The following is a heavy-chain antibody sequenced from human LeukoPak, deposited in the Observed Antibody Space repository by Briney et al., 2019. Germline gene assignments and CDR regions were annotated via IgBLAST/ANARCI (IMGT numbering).Heavy chain of an antibody. J-gene: IGHJ4*02. V-gene: IGHV3-23*01. Sequence: GGSLRLSCAASGFAFGVHAMTWVCQAPGKGPEWVATIGGPAETFYADSVKGRFTISRDNSRNTLYLQMNSLRAEDSALYYCAKDWTSHNGVYDCLDFWGQGTQVTVSS. CDR2: IGGPAET. CDR1: GFAFGVHA. CDR3: AKDWTSHNGVYDCLDF. D-gene: IGHD3-16*01.